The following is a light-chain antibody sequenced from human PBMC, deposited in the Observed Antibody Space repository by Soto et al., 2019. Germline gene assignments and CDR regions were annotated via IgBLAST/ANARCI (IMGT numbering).Light chain of an antibody. J-gene: IGKJ4*01. CDR2: QAS. CDR3: QQYNLKSPS. CDR1: QNISSW. V-gene: IGKV1-5*03. Sequence: DIRMTQSPSTLSASIGDRVTITCRASQNISSWLSWYQQKPGKAPNLLIYQASILESGVPSRFSGSGSGTEFSLTISSLQPYDFATFYCQQYNLKSPSLGGGTKVDIK.